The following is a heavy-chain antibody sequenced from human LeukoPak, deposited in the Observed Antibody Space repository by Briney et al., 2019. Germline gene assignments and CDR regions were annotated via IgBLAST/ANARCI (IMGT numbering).Heavy chain of an antibody. J-gene: IGHJ4*02. CDR1: GFTFDDYA. V-gene: IGHV3-9*01. CDR3: ARDVHGGAFDY. D-gene: IGHD4-23*01. Sequence: PGGSLRLSCAASGFTFDDYAMHWVRQAPGKGLEWVSGISWNSGSIGYADSVKGRFTFSRDNAMNSLFLQMNSLRAEDTAVYYCARDVHGGAFDYWGQGTLVTVSS. CDR2: ISWNSGSI.